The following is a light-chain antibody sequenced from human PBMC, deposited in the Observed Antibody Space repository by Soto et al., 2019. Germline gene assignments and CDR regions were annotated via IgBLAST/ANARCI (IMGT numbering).Light chain of an antibody. CDR3: QQYDASPLT. V-gene: IGKV1-5*03. CDR1: QTVRNW. Sequence: DIQMTQSPSTLSASVGDRAIITCRASQTVRNWLAWFQQKPGEAPKLLIYKASRLESEVPSRFSGSGYGTDFTLTISSLVPGDSATYFCQQYDASPLTFGQGTKLQIK. CDR2: KAS. J-gene: IGKJ2*01.